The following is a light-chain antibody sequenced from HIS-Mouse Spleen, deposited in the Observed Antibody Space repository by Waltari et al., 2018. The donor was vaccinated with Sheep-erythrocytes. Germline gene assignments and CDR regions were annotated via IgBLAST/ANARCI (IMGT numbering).Light chain of an antibody. CDR3: CSYAGSYNHV. J-gene: IGLJ1*01. Sequence: QSALTQPRSVSGSPGQSVTISSTGTSSDVGVYNYFSWYQQHPGKAPKLMIYDVSKRPSGVPDRFSGSKSGNTASLTISGLQAEDEADYYCCSYAGSYNHVFATGTKVTVL. V-gene: IGLV2-11*01. CDR2: DVS. CDR1: SSDVGVYNY.